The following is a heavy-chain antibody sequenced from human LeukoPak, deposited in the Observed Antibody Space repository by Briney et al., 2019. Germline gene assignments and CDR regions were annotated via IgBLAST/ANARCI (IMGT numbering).Heavy chain of an antibody. CDR1: GFTFSSFT. CDR2: ISGSGDRT. CDR3: AKDHGVAVAGMYY. V-gene: IGHV3-23*01. J-gene: IGHJ4*02. Sequence: PGGSLRLSCAASGFTFSSFTMTWVRQAPGKGLEWVSSISGSGDRTYYADSVKGRFTISRDNSRNTLYLQMYSVRAEDTAVYFCAKDHGVAVAGMYYWGLGTLVTVSS. D-gene: IGHD6-19*01.